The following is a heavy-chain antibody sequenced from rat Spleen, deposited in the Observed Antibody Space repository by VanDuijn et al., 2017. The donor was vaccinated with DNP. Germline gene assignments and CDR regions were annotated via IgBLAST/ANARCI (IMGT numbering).Heavy chain of an antibody. CDR1: GFSLSSYH. CDR2: MWSEGGT. V-gene: IGHV2-32*01. CDR3: ARDLRRVDD. D-gene: IGHD1-11*01. J-gene: IGHJ2*01. Sequence: QVQLKELGPGLVQPSQTLSLTCTVSGFSLSSYHVHWVRQPPGKGLEWMGVMWSEGGTSYNSVLKSRLSISRDTSKSQVFLEVNSLQTEDTATYYCARDLRRVDDWGQGVMITVSS.